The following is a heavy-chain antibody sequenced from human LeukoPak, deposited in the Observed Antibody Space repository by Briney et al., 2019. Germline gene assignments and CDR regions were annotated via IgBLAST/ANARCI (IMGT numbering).Heavy chain of an antibody. Sequence: SETLSLTCTVSGGSISSYYWSWIRQPPGKGLEWIGYIYYSGTTYYNPSLKSRVIISVDTSKNQFSLTLSSVTAADTAVYYCVRDKSGYGEGDYWGLGTLVTVSS. CDR3: VRDKSGYGEGDY. CDR2: IYYSGTT. D-gene: IGHD5-12*01. J-gene: IGHJ4*02. V-gene: IGHV4-30-4*08. CDR1: GGSISSYY.